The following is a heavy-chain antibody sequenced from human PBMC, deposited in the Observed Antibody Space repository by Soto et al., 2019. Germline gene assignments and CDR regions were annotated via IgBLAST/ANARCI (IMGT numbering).Heavy chain of an antibody. CDR2: ISHRGTA. D-gene: IGHD6-13*01. Sequence: PSETLSLTCTVSGGSISSGAYYWGWIRQHPGKGLEWIGYISHRGTAYYTPSLKSRVSLSADPSKSQFSLNVTSLTAADTAVYYCARVSATGTRWFDPWGPGTLVTVSS. CDR3: ARVSATGTRWFDP. CDR1: GGSISSGAYY. V-gene: IGHV4-31*03. J-gene: IGHJ5*02.